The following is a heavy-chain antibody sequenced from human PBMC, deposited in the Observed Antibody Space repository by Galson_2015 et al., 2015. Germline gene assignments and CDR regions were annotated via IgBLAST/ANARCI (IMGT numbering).Heavy chain of an antibody. D-gene: IGHD4-17*01. J-gene: IGHJ4*02. V-gene: IGHV4-31*03. CDR1: DGSISSGGYY. Sequence: TLSLTCTVSDGSISSGGYYWSWIRQHPGKGLEWIGYIYYSGSTYYNPSLKSRVTISVDTSKNQFPLKLSSVTAADTAVYYCARTTVTTSTLGYWGQGTLVTVSS. CDR3: ARTTVTTSTLGY. CDR2: IYYSGST.